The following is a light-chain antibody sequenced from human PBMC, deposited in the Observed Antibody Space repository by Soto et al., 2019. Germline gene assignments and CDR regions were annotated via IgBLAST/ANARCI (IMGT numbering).Light chain of an antibody. CDR3: CSYSGSYTWV. J-gene: IGLJ3*02. Sequence: QSALTQPRSVSGSPGQSVTISCTGTSSDVGGYNYVSWYQQHPGKAPKLMIYDVSKWPSGVPDRFSGSKSGNTDSLTSSGLQAEDEADYYCCSYSGSYTWVFGGGTKLTVL. CDR1: SSDVGGYNY. V-gene: IGLV2-11*01. CDR2: DVS.